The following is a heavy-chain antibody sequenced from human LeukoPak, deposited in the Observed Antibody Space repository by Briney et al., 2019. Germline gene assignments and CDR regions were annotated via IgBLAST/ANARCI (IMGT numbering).Heavy chain of an antibody. CDR3: AKAIAVAGDEYYFDY. J-gene: IGHJ4*02. CDR1: GFTFSSYA. D-gene: IGHD6-19*01. CDR2: ISGSGGST. Sequence: GGSLRLSCAASGFTFSSYAMSWVRQAPGKGLEWVSAISGSGGSTYYADSAKGRFTISRDNSKNTLYLQMNSLRAEDTAVYYCAKAIAVAGDEYYFDYWGQGTLVTVSS. V-gene: IGHV3-23*01.